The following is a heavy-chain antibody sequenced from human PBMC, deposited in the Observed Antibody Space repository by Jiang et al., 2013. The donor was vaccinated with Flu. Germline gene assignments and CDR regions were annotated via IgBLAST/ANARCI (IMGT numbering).Heavy chain of an antibody. CDR3: AKVWENSDYYYYLGMDV. Sequence: QLLESGGGLVQPGGSLRLSCVASGFTFSSYAMNWVRQAPGKGLEWVSGISGSGGSTYYADSVKGRFTISRDNSKNTLHLVTKSLRAEDTAVYYCAKVWENSDYYYYLGMDVWGQGTTVTVSS. CDR1: GFTFSSYA. V-gene: IGHV3-23*01. CDR2: ISGSGGST. J-gene: IGHJ6*02. D-gene: IGHD1-26*01.